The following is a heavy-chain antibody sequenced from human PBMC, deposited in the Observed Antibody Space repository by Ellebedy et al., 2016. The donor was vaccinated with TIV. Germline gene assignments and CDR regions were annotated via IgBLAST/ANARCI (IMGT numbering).Heavy chain of an antibody. V-gene: IGHV3-30*18. D-gene: IGHD5-12*01. CDR1: GFTFSSYA. J-gene: IGHJ4*02. Sequence: GESLKISXAASGFTFSSYAMSWVRQAPGKGLEWVAVISYDGSNKYYADSVKGRFTISRDNSKNTLYLQMNSLRAEDTAVYYCAKGGSGYDLAHFDYWGQGTLVTVSS. CDR3: AKGGSGYDLAHFDY. CDR2: ISYDGSNK.